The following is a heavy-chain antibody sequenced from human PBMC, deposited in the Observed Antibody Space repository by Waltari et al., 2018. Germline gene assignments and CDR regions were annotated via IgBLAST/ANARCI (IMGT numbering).Heavy chain of an antibody. D-gene: IGHD4-17*01. CDR3: ARLDYGDYDPFDY. V-gene: IGHV4-4*02. CDR2: IYHSGST. CDR1: GRSISSSNW. Sequence: QVQLQESGPGLVKPSGTLSLTCAVCGRSISSSNWWSWVRQPPGKGLEWIGEIYHSGSTNYNPSLKRRVTISVDKSKNQFSLKLSSVTAADTAVYYCARLDYGDYDPFDYWGQGTLVTVSS. J-gene: IGHJ4*02.